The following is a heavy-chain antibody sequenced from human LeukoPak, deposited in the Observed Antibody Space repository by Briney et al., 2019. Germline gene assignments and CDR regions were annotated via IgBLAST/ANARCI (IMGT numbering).Heavy chain of an antibody. CDR2: ITNSGSTI. CDR3: ARDRDCGTTTCSVDY. J-gene: IGHJ4*02. CDR1: GFSFSDYY. D-gene: IGHD2-2*01. V-gene: IGHV3-11*01. Sequence: GGSLRLSCAASGFSFSDYYMSWVRQAPGKGLEWISYITNSGSTIYYAESVKGRFAISRDDAKNSLYLQMNNLRAEDTAVYYCARDRDCGTTTCSVDYWGQGTLVTVSS.